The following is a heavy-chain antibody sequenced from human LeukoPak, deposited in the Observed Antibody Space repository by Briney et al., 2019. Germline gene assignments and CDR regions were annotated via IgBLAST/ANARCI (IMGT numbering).Heavy chain of an antibody. CDR1: GGSISSYY. Sequence: PSETLSLTCTVSGGSISSYYWSWIRQPPGKGLEWIGYIYYSGSTNYNPSLMSRVTISVDTSKNQFSLKLSSVTAADTAVYYCAREYGSGRLNAFDIWGQGTMVTVSS. CDR2: IYYSGST. CDR3: AREYGSGRLNAFDI. J-gene: IGHJ3*02. D-gene: IGHD6-19*01. V-gene: IGHV4-59*01.